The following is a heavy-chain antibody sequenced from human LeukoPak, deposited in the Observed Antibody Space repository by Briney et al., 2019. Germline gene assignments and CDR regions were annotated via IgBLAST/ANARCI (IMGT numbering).Heavy chain of an antibody. CDR2: ISTSSTIV. J-gene: IGHJ4*02. Sequence: PGGSLRLSCAASGFTFSSHNMNWVRQAPGKGLEWVSYISTSSTIVYYAESVKGRFTISRDNAKTSLYLQMNSLRAEDTAVYYCARDWMGAIDYWGQGTLVTVSS. CDR3: ARDWMGAIDY. V-gene: IGHV3-48*01. D-gene: IGHD1-26*01. CDR1: GFTFSSHN.